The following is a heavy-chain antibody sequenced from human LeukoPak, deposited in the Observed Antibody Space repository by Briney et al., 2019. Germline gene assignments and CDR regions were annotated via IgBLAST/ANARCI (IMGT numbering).Heavy chain of an antibody. D-gene: IGHD6-19*01. CDR1: GFTVSSNY. CDR2: IYSGGST. V-gene: IGHV3-53*01. CDR3: ARSGASSSGWPFDF. Sequence: GGSLRLSCAASGFTVSSNYMSWVRQAPGKGLEWVSVIYSGGSTYYADSVKGRFTISRDNSKNTLYLQMNSLRAEDTAVYYCARSGASSSGWPFDFWGQGTLVTVPS. J-gene: IGHJ4*02.